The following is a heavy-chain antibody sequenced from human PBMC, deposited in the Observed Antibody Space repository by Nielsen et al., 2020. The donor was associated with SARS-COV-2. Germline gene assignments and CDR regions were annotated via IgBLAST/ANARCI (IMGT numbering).Heavy chain of an antibody. CDR2: ISGSGGST. CDR3: ATLGYCSSTSCYRGGNYYYYYGMDV. J-gene: IGHJ6*02. V-gene: IGHV3-23*01. D-gene: IGHD2-2*02. Sequence: WIRQPPGKGLEWVSAISGSGGSTYYADSVKGRFTISRDNSKNTLYLQMNSLRAEGTAVYYCATLGYCSSTSCYRGGNYYYYYGMDVWGQGTTVTVSS.